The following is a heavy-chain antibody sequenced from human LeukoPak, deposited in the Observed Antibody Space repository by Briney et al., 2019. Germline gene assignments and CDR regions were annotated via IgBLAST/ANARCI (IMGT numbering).Heavy chain of an antibody. Sequence: TGVSLRPSCAASGFTFGNYDMSWVRQAPGKGLEWVSIISSSDASTYYADSVTGRFTISTDNAKNTLYLQMNSLRAEDSALYYCAKGSGRGSSSALDYWGQGTLVTVSS. CDR1: GFTFGNYD. J-gene: IGHJ4*02. D-gene: IGHD5-18*01. CDR3: AKGSGRGSSSALDY. V-gene: IGHV3-23*01. CDR2: ISSSDAST.